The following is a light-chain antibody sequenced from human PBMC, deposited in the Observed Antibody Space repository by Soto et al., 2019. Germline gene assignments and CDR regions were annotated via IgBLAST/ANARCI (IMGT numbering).Light chain of an antibody. V-gene: IGLV2-14*03. CDR3: NSYTSSGTYV. CDR1: SSDVGLYSY. CDR2: DVS. Sequence: QSVLTQPASVSGSPGQSITISCTGTSSDVGLYSYVSWYRHLPGKALELIIYDVSNRPSGVSNRFSGSKSANTASLTISGLQAEDEADYYCNSYTSSGTYVFGTGTKVTVL. J-gene: IGLJ1*01.